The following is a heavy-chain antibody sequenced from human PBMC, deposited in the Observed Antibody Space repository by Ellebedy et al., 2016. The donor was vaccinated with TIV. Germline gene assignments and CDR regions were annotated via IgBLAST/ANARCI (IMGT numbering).Heavy chain of an antibody. CDR2: ISSSSSYI. CDR3: ARDGEWGSSPRGYYYYMDV. CDR1: GFTFSSYS. Sequence: GESLKISXAASGFTFSSYSMNWVRQAPGKGLEWVSSISSSSSYIYYADSVKGRFTISRDNAKNSLYLQMNSLRAEDTAVYYCARDGEWGSSPRGYYYYMDVWGKGTTVTVSS. V-gene: IGHV3-21*01. D-gene: IGHD6-6*01. J-gene: IGHJ6*03.